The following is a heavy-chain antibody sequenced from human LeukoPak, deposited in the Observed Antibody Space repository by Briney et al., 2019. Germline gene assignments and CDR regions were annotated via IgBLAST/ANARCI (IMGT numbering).Heavy chain of an antibody. V-gene: IGHV3-48*01. J-gene: IGHJ5*02. CDR3: ARQPGSHGVFWFDP. CDR1: GFTFSSYS. CDR2: ISGSSSTI. Sequence: GGSLRLSCAASGFTFSSYSMNWVRQAPGKGLEWVSYISGSSSTIYYADSVKGRFTISRDNAKNSLYLQMNSLRAEDTAVYYCARQPGSHGVFWFDPWGQGTLVTVSS. D-gene: IGHD3-10*01.